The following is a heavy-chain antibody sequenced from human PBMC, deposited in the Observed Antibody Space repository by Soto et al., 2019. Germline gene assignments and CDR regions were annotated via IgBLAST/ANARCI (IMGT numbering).Heavy chain of an antibody. CDR2: ISGSGGSA. V-gene: IGHV3-23*01. Sequence: EVQVLESGGGLVQPGGSLRLSCAASGFTFSSYAMSWVRQAPGKGLEWVSSISGSGGSAYHADSVKGRFTISRDKSKKTVFLQMTCLRAEDTAVYYCAKGGSSAGTFEYWGQGTLGTVSS. J-gene: IGHJ4*02. D-gene: IGHD6-13*01. CDR3: AKGGSSAGTFEY. CDR1: GFTFSSYA.